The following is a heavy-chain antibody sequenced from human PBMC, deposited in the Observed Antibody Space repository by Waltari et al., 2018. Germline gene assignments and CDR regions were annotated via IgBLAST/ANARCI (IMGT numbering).Heavy chain of an antibody. V-gene: IGHV5-10-1*01. D-gene: IGHD6-13*01. CDR2: IDPSDSYT. CDR1: GYSFTSYW. J-gene: IGHJ6*03. Sequence: EVQLVQSGAEVKKPGESLRISCKGSGYSFTSYWISWVRQMPGKGREWRGRIDPSDSYTNYSPSFQGHVTISADKSISTAYLQWSSLKASDTAMYYCAGRDLAAAEDYYYYYYMDVWGKGTTVTVSS. CDR3: AGRDLAAAEDYYYYYYMDV.